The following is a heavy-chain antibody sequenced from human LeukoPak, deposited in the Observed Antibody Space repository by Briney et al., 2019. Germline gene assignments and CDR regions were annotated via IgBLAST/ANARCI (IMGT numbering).Heavy chain of an antibody. Sequence: GGSLRLSCAASGFTFDDYGMSWVRQAPGKGLEWVSGINWNGGSTGYADSVEGRFTISRDNAKNSLYLQMSSLRADDTAVYYCARVEASGYDYGAFDYWGQGTLVTVSS. V-gene: IGHV3-20*04. CDR1: GFTFDDYG. J-gene: IGHJ4*02. CDR2: INWNGGST. D-gene: IGHD5-12*01. CDR3: ARVEASGYDYGAFDY.